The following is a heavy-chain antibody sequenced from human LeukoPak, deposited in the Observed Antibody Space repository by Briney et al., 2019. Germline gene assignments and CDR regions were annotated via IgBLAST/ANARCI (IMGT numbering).Heavy chain of an antibody. CDR1: GYTFTGYY. D-gene: IGHD3-10*01. V-gene: IGHV1-2*02. J-gene: IGHJ4*02. Sequence: ASVKVSCKASGYTFTGYYMHWVRQAPGQGLEWMGWINPNSGGTNYAQKFQGRVTMTRDTSISTAYMELSRLRSDDTAVYYCARDTYYYGSGKGYWGQGTLVTVSP. CDR2: INPNSGGT. CDR3: ARDTYYYGSGKGY.